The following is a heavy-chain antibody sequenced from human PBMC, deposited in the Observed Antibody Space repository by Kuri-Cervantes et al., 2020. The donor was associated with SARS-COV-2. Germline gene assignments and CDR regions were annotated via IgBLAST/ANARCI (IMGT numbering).Heavy chain of an antibody. V-gene: IGHV3-48*01. D-gene: IGHD3-10*01. CDR3: ARVVGIRGYFDY. Sequence: GGSLRLSCAASGFTFSSYSMNWVRQAPGKGLEWVSYISSSSSTMYYADSVKGRFTISRDNAKNSLYLQMNSLRAEDTAVYYCARVVGIRGYFDYWGQGTLVTVSS. CDR1: GFTFSSYS. CDR2: ISSSSSTM. J-gene: IGHJ4*02.